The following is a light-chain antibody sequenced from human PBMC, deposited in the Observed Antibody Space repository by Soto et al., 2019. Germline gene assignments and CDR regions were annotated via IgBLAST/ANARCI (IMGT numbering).Light chain of an antibody. CDR1: PSVGSD. V-gene: IGKV3-15*01. CDR2: GAS. J-gene: IGKJ1*01. Sequence: EIVMTHSPGSLSMSPGAISTFSCTASPSVGSDLVWYRQKPGQAPRLLIYGASNRATGVPDRFSGSGSGTVFTLTISSLQSDDFAVYYCQQYLDWPRTFGQGTKVDI. CDR3: QQYLDWPRT.